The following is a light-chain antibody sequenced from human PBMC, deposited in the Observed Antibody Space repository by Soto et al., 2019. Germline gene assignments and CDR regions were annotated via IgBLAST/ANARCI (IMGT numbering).Light chain of an antibody. V-gene: IGKV3-20*01. CDR1: QSISSSY. CDR3: QQYDSAPRT. Sequence: EIVLTQSPGTLSLSPGERATLSCRASQSISSSYLAWYQQKPGQAPRLLIYGVSSRATGIPDRFSGGGSGTDFTLTISRLEPEDFAVYYCQQYDSAPRTFGGGTKVEIK. CDR2: GVS. J-gene: IGKJ4*01.